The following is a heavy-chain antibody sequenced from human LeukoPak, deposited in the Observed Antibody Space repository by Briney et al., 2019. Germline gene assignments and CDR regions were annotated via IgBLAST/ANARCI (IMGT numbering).Heavy chain of an antibody. CDR1: GDSVCSNSAA. Sequence: SQTLSLTCDISGDSVCSNSAAWNWIRQSPSRGLEWLGRTYYRSKWYNDYAISVKSRMTINADTSKNQFSLQLNSVTPEDTAVYYCAKGRWALFDCWGQGTLVIVSS. V-gene: IGHV6-1*01. CDR2: TYYRSKWYN. D-gene: IGHD3-10*01. J-gene: IGHJ4*02. CDR3: AKGRWALFDC.